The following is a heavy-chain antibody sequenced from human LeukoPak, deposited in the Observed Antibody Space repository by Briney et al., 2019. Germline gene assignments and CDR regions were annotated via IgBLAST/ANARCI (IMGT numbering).Heavy chain of an antibody. J-gene: IGHJ6*03. CDR1: GYTFTGYY. CDR3: ARDLYQWLPSTRPRDYYYYMDV. V-gene: IGHV1-2*02. Sequence: ASVKVSCKASGYTFTGYYIHWVRQAPGQRVECMGWIKPNSGGTNYAQKFQGRVTMTRDTSISTAYMELSRLRSDDTAVYYCARDLYQWLPSTRPRDYYYYMDVWGEGTTVTVSS. CDR2: IKPNSGGT. D-gene: IGHD6-19*01.